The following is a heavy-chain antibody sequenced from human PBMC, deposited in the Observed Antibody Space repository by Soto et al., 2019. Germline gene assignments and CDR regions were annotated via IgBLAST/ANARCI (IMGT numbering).Heavy chain of an antibody. CDR3: ERVGGDLWRYPWFDH. D-gene: IGHD3-16*01. V-gene: IGHV1-46*01. CDR1: GYTFTKYY. J-gene: IGHJ5*02. CDR2: INPSDGST. Sequence: ASVKVSCKASGYTFTKYYVHWVRQAPGQGFEWMGMINPSDGSTYYTQRFEGRATWTRDTSTSTVYLELSSLRSEDTAVYYCERVGGDLWRYPWFDHWGQGTPVT.